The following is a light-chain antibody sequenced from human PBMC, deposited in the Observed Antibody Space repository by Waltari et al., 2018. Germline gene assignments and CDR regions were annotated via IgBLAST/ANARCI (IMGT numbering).Light chain of an antibody. CDR2: YDD. Sequence: SVLTQPPSVSAAPRQRVTMSCSGRTTNIGNTGLSWYQQVPGQAPELLIYYDDLLPSGVSDRFSGSKAGTSASLAISGLQSEDAAVYYCAAWDDGLSGLVFGGGTQLTVL. CDR1: TTNIGNTG. V-gene: IGLV1-36*01. CDR3: AAWDDGLSGLV. J-gene: IGLJ2*01.